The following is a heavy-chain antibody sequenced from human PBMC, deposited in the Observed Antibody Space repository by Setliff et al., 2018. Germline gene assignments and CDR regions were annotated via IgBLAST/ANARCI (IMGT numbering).Heavy chain of an antibody. CDR1: GYTFISYG. CDR2: ISA. V-gene: IGHV1-18*01. D-gene: IGHD1-26*01. CDR3: ARDTHQWDPLYFDS. Sequence: ASVKVSCKTSGYTFISYGINWVRQAPGQGLEWMGWISAYAQKFRGRVTLTKDTSTNTKYMELRSLRSDDTAMYYCARDTHQWDPLYFDSWGQGTLVTVSS. J-gene: IGHJ4*02.